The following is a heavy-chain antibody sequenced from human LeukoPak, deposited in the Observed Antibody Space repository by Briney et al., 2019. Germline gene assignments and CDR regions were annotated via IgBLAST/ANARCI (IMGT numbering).Heavy chain of an antibody. Sequence: PPETLSLTCTVSGGSISSYYWSWIRQPPGKGLEWIGYIYYSGSTNYNPSLKSRVTISVDTSKNQFSLKLSSVTAADTAVYYCARVVFWGYYYYYMDVWGKGTTVTVSS. D-gene: IGHD3-16*01. CDR1: GGSISSYY. J-gene: IGHJ6*03. V-gene: IGHV4-59*12. CDR3: ARVVFWGYYYYYMDV. CDR2: IYYSGST.